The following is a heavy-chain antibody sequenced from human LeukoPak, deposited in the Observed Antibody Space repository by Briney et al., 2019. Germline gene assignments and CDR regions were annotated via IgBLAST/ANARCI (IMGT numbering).Heavy chain of an antibody. D-gene: IGHD6-19*01. CDR1: GFTFSSYE. J-gene: IGHJ3*02. CDR3: ASLPVRDDASDI. V-gene: IGHV3-48*03. Sequence: GGSLRLSCAASGFTFSSYEMNWVRQAPGKGLEWVSYISSSGSTIYYADPVKGRFTISRDNAKNSLYLQMNSLRAEDTAVYYCASLPVRDDASDIWGQGTMVTVSS. CDR2: ISSSGSTI.